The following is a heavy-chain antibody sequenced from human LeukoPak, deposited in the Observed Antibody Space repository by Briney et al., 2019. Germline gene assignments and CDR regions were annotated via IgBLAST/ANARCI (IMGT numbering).Heavy chain of an antibody. Sequence: ASVKVSCKASGYTFTGYYMHWVRQAPGQGLEWMVWINPNSGGTNYAQKFQGRVTMTTDTSISTAYMELSRLRSDDTAVYYCARVLMVYTPKTGFAPWGQGTLVTVSS. V-gene: IGHV1-2*02. CDR2: INPNSGGT. CDR1: GYTFTGYY. J-gene: IGHJ5*02. CDR3: ARVLMVYTPKTGFAP. D-gene: IGHD2-8*01.